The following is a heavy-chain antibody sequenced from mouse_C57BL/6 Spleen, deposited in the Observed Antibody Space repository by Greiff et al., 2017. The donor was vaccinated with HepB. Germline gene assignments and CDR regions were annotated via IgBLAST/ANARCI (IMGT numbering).Heavy chain of an antibody. J-gene: IGHJ4*01. V-gene: IGHV1-9*01. CDR3: ARGGGLRRSYYYAMDY. CDR2: ILPGSGST. Sequence: QVHVKQSGAELMKPGASVKLSCKATGYTFTGYWIEWVKQRPGHGLEWIGEILPGSGSTNYNEKFKGKSTFTADTSSNTAYTQLSSLTTEDSAIYYCARGGGLRRSYYYAMDYWGQGTSVTVSS. D-gene: IGHD2-4*01. CDR1: GYTFTGYW.